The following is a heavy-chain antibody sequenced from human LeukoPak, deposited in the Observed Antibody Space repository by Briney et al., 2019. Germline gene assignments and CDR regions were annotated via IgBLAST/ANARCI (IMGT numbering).Heavy chain of an antibody. J-gene: IGHJ6*03. V-gene: IGHV4-59*11. Sequence: SETLSLTCTVSGGSISSHYWSWIRQPPGKGLEWIGYIYYSGSTDYNPSLKSRVTISVDASKNQFSLKLSSVTAADTAVYYCARDEGNYFHYMDVWGKGTTVTVSS. D-gene: IGHD6-13*01. CDR2: IYYSGST. CDR3: ARDEGNYFHYMDV. CDR1: GGSISSHY.